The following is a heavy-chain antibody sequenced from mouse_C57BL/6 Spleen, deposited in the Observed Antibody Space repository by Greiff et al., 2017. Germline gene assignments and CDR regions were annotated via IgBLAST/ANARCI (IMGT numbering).Heavy chain of an antibody. CDR2: IHPNSGST. D-gene: IGHD4-1*01. V-gene: IGHV1-64*01. Sequence: QVQLQQPGAELVKPGASVKLSCKASGYTFTSYWMHWVKQRPGQGLEWIGMIHPNSGSTNYNEKFKSKATLTVDKSSSTAYMQLSSLTSEYSAVYYCAPNWDWFAYWGQGTLVTVSA. CDR1: GYTFTSYW. CDR3: APNWDWFAY. J-gene: IGHJ3*01.